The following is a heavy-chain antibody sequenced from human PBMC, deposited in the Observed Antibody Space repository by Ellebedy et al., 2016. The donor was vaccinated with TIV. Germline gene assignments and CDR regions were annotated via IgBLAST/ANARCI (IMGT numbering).Heavy chain of an antibody. CDR2: VATTGAT. J-gene: IGHJ3*02. D-gene: IGHD7-27*01. Sequence: GGSLRLXXAVSGFTLRSYDMHWVRQATGKGLEWVSAVATTGATFYSGSVKGRFTISRDNAKNSLYLQMNSLRAGDTAVYYCATDLSGERAFDIWGQGTMVTVSS. V-gene: IGHV3-13*01. CDR1: GFTLRSYD. CDR3: ATDLSGERAFDI.